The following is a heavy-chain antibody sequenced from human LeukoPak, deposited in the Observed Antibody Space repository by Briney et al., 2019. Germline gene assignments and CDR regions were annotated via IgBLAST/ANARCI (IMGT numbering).Heavy chain of an antibody. Sequence: GGPLRLSCAASGFTFSNYGMSWVRQAPGKGLEWVSALSGSGGRTYYADSLKGRFTISRDNSKNTLYLEMSSLRAEDTAIYYCAKDRVGAILYFDYWGQGSLVTVSS. J-gene: IGHJ4*02. CDR1: GFTFSNYG. CDR3: AKDRVGAILYFDY. D-gene: IGHD1-26*01. V-gene: IGHV3-23*01. CDR2: LSGSGGRT.